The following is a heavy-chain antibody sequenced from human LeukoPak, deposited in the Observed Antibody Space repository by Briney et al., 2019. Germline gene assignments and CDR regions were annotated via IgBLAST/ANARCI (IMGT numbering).Heavy chain of an antibody. Sequence: PGGSLRLSCATSGFNFSNYAMSWVRQAPGKGLAWVSSLSVSGSRTLFADSVKGRFTVSRDNSKNTLYLQMNSLRAEDTAVYFCVKGRRATTRYDALDIWGQGTMVTVSS. D-gene: IGHD5-24*01. CDR3: VKGRRATTRYDALDI. CDR1: GFNFSNYA. CDR2: LSVSGSRT. V-gene: IGHV3-23*01. J-gene: IGHJ3*02.